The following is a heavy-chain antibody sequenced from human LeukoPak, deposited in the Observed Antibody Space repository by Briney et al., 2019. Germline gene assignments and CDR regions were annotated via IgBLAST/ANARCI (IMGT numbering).Heavy chain of an antibody. CDR2: ISSSSSTI. D-gene: IGHD3-10*01. CDR1: GFTFSSYS. V-gene: IGHV3-48*04. Sequence: GGSLRLSCAASGFTFSSYSMNWVRQAPGKGLEWVSYISSSSSTIYYADSEKGRFTISRDNAKNSLYLQMNSLRAEDTAVYYCATLWFGELYDPWSNYYYYYMDVWGKGTTVTVSS. J-gene: IGHJ6*03. CDR3: ATLWFGELYDPWSNYYYYYMDV.